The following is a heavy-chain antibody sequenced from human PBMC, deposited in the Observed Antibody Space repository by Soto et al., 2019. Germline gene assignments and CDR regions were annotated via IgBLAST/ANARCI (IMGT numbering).Heavy chain of an antibody. Sequence: GGSLRLSCTASGFTFDDYAMHWVRQAPGKGLEWVSSISWNSGNIVYADSVRGRFTISRDNAKTSLHLQMNSLRAEDTALYYCTKGASTSCFSAFDLWGQGTMLTVSS. CDR1: GFTFDDYA. CDR2: ISWNSGNI. CDR3: TKGASTSCFSAFDL. J-gene: IGHJ3*01. V-gene: IGHV3-9*01. D-gene: IGHD2-2*01.